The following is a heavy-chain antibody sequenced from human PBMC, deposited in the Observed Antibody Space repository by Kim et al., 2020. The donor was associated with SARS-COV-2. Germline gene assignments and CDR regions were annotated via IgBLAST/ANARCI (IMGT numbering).Heavy chain of an antibody. V-gene: IGHV4-59*13. CDR3: ARGPPSWQQLAPHFDY. Sequence: SETLSLTCTVSGGSISSYYWSWIRQPPGKGLEWIGYIYYSGSTNYNPSLKSRVTISVDTSKNQFSLKLSSVTAADTAVYYCARGPPSWQQLAPHFDYWGQGTLVTGSS. J-gene: IGHJ4*02. CDR1: GGSISSYY. D-gene: IGHD6-13*01. CDR2: IYYSGST.